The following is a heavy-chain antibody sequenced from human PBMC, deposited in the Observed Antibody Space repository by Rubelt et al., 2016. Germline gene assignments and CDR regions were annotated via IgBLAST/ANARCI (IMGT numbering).Heavy chain of an antibody. D-gene: IGHD6-13*01. CDR2: INAGNGNT. Sequence: QVQLVQSGAEVKKPGASVKVSCKASGYTFTSYAMHWVRQAPGQRLEWMGWINAGNGNTQYSQELQGRVTSTRDTSASTAYMELSSLRSEDTAVYYCARGLGLGYSSSWFNWFDPWGQGTLVTVSS. CDR3: ARGLGLGYSSSWFNWFDP. V-gene: IGHV1-3*01. CDR1: GYTFTSYA. J-gene: IGHJ5*02.